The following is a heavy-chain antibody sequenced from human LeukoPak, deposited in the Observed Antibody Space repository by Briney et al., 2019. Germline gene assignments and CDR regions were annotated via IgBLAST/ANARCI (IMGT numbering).Heavy chain of an antibody. CDR2: ISAYNGNT. CDR3: AIRYYYDSSGYLY. Sequence: ASVKVSCKASGGTFSSYAISWVRQAPGQGLEWMGWISAYNGNTNYAQKLQGRVTMTTDTSTSTAYMELRSLRSDDTAVYYCAIRYYYDSSGYLYWGQGTLVTVSS. CDR1: GGTFSSYA. D-gene: IGHD3-22*01. J-gene: IGHJ4*02. V-gene: IGHV1-18*01.